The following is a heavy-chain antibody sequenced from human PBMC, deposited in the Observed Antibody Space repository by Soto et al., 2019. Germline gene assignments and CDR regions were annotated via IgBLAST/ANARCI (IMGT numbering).Heavy chain of an antibody. V-gene: IGHV4-30-4*01. CDR2: TYYSGST. CDR3: ARDHYVYDILTGYGYYYGMDV. D-gene: IGHD3-9*01. Sequence: PSETLSLTCTVSGGSISSGYYYWSWIRQPPGKGLEWIGYTYYSGSTYYNPSLKSRVTISVDTSKNQFSLKLSSVTAADTAVYYCARDHYVYDILTGYGYYYGMDVWGQGTTVTVSS. J-gene: IGHJ6*02. CDR1: GGSISSGYYY.